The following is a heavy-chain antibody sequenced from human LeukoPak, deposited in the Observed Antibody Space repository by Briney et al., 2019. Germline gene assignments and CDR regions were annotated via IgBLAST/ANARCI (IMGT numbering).Heavy chain of an antibody. CDR2: IYSGGST. J-gene: IGHJ6*02. D-gene: IGHD5-18*01. Sequence: GGSLRLSCAASGFTVSSNYMSWVRQAPGKGLEWGSVIYSGGSTYYADSVKGRFTISRDNSKNTLYLQMNSLRAEDTAVYYCASTQLWSALDYYGMDVWGQGTTVTVSS. CDR1: GFTVSSNY. CDR3: ASTQLWSALDYYGMDV. V-gene: IGHV3-53*01.